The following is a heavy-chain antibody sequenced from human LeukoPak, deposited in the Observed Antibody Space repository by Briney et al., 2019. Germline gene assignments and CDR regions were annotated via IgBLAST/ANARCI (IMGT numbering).Heavy chain of an antibody. CDR3: GRTVTILYSRYYYYMDV. J-gene: IGHJ6*03. CDR1: GYTFTSYG. V-gene: IGHV1-69*06. Sequence: GASVKVSCKASGYTFTSYGISWVRQAPGQGLEWMGGIIPIFGTANYAQKFQGRVTITADKSTSTAYMELSSLRSEDTAVYYCGRTVTILYSRYYYYMDVWGKGTTVTVSS. D-gene: IGHD2-8*01. CDR2: IIPIFGTA.